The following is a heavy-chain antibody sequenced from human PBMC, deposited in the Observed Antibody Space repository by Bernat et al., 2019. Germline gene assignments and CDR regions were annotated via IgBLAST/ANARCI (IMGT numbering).Heavy chain of an antibody. CDR2: IIGGYTYT. D-gene: IGHD3-16*01. CDR1: GFTFSDYY. Sequence: QLQLVESGGGLVKPGGSLRLSCAASGFTFSDYYMSWFRQAPGKGLEWVSYIIGGYTYTSYADSVNGRFTMSRDNAKKSLFLQMNSLRAEATAVYCCARARMSYYDRYDYWGQGTLVTVSS. CDR3: ARARMSYYDRYDY. V-gene: IGHV3-11*05. J-gene: IGHJ4*02.